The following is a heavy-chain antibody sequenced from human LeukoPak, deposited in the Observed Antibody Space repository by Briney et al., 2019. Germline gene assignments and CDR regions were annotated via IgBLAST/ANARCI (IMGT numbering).Heavy chain of an antibody. Sequence: PSETLSLTCTVSGGSISSYYWSWIRQPPGKGLEWIGYIYYSGSTNYNPSLKSRVTISVDTSKNQFSLKLSSVTAADTAVCYCATEAIGRVGWFDPWGQGTLVTVSS. D-gene: IGHD3/OR15-3a*01. CDR3: ATEAIGRVGWFDP. CDR2: IYYSGST. CDR1: GGSISSYY. V-gene: IGHV4-59*01. J-gene: IGHJ5*02.